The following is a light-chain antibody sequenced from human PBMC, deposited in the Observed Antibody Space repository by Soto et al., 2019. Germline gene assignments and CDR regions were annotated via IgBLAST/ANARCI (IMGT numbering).Light chain of an antibody. CDR3: QQYNHFPPIT. Sequence: DIQMTPSPSSLSASVGDRVTITCQASQDINNSLNWYQQKPGKTPKLLIYDASNLETGVPSRFSGSGSGTDFTFTISSLQPEDMATYYCQQYNHFPPITFGQGTRLEIK. CDR2: DAS. V-gene: IGKV1-33*01. CDR1: QDINNS. J-gene: IGKJ5*01.